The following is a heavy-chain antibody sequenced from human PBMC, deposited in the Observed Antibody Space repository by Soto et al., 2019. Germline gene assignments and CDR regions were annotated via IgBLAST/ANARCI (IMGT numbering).Heavy chain of an antibody. CDR2: ISYDGSNK. D-gene: IGHD1-26*01. Sequence: VQLVESGGGVVQPGRSLRLSCAASGFTFSSYAIHWVRQAPGKGLEWVAVISYDGSNKYYADSVKGRFTISRDNSKNTLYLQMHSLRPEDTAVYYCAKDRGSGSYFGSDYWGQGTLFTVSS. V-gene: IGHV3-30*18. CDR3: AKDRGSGSYFGSDY. J-gene: IGHJ4*02. CDR1: GFTFSSYA.